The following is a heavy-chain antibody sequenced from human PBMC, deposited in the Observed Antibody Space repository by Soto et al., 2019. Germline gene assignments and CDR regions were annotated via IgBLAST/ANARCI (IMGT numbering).Heavy chain of an antibody. J-gene: IGHJ6*02. V-gene: IGHV1-2*04. D-gene: IGHD3-10*01. CDR3: ARGHSTDWYYGSGSYLYYYGMDV. Sequence: GTSAEVSCKASGYSFTDYHINWARQATGQGLEWLGLINPKSGGTSTAQKFQGWVTMTRDRSISTVYMELTRLRSDDTAVYFCARGHSTDWYYGSGSYLYYYGMDVWGQGTTVTVSS. CDR2: INPKSGGT. CDR1: GYSFTDYH.